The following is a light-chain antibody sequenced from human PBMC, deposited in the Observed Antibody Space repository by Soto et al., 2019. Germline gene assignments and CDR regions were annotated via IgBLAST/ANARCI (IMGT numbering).Light chain of an antibody. CDR1: QSVRSN. J-gene: IGKJ1*01. V-gene: IGKV3-15*01. CDR2: AAS. Sequence: EIVMTQFPATLSVSPGERATLSCRASQSVRSNLAWYQQKPGQAPRLLIFAASTRATVIPARFRGGGSGTEFTLTISDLQSEDFAVYYCQQYSNWPRTFGQGTKVDIK. CDR3: QQYSNWPRT.